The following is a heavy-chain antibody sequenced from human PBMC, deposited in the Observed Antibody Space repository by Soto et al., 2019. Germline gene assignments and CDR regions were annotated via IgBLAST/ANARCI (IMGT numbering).Heavy chain of an antibody. CDR3: AREPAMVRPLYYYYMAV. CDR1: GFTFSSYG. CDR2: IWYDGSNK. Sequence: QVQLVESGGGVVQPGRSLRLSCAASGFTFSSYGMHWVRQAPGKGLEWVAVIWYDGSNKYYADSVKGRFTISRDNSKNTLYLQMNSLRAEDTAVYYCAREPAMVRPLYYYYMAVWGKGPTVTVSS. D-gene: IGHD3-10*01. J-gene: IGHJ6*03. V-gene: IGHV3-33*01.